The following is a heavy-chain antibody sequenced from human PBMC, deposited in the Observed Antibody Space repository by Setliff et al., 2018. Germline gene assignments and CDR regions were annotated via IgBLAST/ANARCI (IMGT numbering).Heavy chain of an antibody. CDR2: IFHTEST. Sequence: SETLSLTCTVSGGSISDNTWWTWVRQPPGKGLEWLGEIFHTESTNYNPSLKSRVSIFLDKSKNQFSLELTSVTAADTAVYYCARDDAYDFWGGRGYFDYWGLGTPVTVSS. J-gene: IGHJ4*02. V-gene: IGHV4-4*02. CDR1: GGSISDNTW. D-gene: IGHD3-3*01. CDR3: ARDDAYDFWGGRGYFDY.